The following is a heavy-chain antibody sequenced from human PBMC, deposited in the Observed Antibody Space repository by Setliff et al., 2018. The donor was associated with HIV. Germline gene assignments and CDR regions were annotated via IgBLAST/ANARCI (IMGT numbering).Heavy chain of an antibody. CDR2: IDTDNGYR. D-gene: IGHD2-2*01. CDR3: ARWCAAAGCYPAIYHFDS. Sequence: ASVKVSCKASGYTFSEYAIHWVRQAPGQRLEWMGRIDTDNGYRRYSPKLQGRVTIAKDASANTAYMELRGLRSEDTAVYYCARWCAAAGCYPAIYHFDSWGQGTLVTVSS. V-gene: IGHV1-3*04. J-gene: IGHJ4*02. CDR1: GYTFSEYA.